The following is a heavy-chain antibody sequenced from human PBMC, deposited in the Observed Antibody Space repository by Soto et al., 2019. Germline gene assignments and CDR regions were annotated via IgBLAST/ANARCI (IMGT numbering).Heavy chain of an antibody. CDR1: GDSMSISNW. V-gene: IGHV4-4*02. CDR2: AHHSGRT. CDR3: ARSEATSLDF. Sequence: SETLSLTCTVSGDSMSISNWWNWVRQPPGKGLEWIGEAHHSGRTNYNPSLKSRVTISVDRSQNLFSLQLTSVTAADTAVYFCARSEATSLDFWGQGILVTVSS. J-gene: IGHJ4*02.